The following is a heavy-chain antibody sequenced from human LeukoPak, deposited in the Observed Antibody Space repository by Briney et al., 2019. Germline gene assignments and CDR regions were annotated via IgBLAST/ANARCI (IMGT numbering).Heavy chain of an antibody. CDR3: ARSPREYCSSTSCYLNWFAP. CDR2: IIPIFGTA. Sequence: SVRDSSKASRGTFITYAIRGVRQAPGERVERMGEIIPIFGTANYTQKFQGRVTLTADESTTTAYMELSSLISEDTALYYCARSPREYCSSTSCYLNWFAPWGQGTLVTVSS. CDR1: RGTFITYA. V-gene: IGHV1-69*13. J-gene: IGHJ5*02. D-gene: IGHD2-2*01.